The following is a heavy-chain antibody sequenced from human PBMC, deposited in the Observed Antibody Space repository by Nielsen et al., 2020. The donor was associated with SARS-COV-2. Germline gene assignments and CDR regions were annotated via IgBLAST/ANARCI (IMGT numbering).Heavy chain of an antibody. Sequence: GESLKISCSGSGFTFSRHTMNWVRHVPGKGLEWVSSISSSSSYIEYADSMKGRSTITRDNSKNTLYLQMNSLRAEDTAVYYCAKGAWYYDSSGYYAYWGQGTLVTVSS. CDR1: GFTFSRHT. D-gene: IGHD3-22*01. CDR3: AKGAWYYDSSGYYAY. J-gene: IGHJ4*02. V-gene: IGHV3-21*01. CDR2: ISSSSSYI.